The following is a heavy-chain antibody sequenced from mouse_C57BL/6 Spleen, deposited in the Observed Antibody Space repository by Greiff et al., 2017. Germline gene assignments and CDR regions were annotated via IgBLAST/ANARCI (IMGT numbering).Heavy chain of an antibody. V-gene: IGHV8-12*01. CDR3: ARTPYGSSYEFAY. CDR1: GFSLSTSGMG. D-gene: IGHD1-1*01. J-gene: IGHJ2*01. CDR2: IYWGDDT. Sequence: QVTLKVSGPGILQSSQTLSLTCSFSGFSLSTSGMGVSWIRQPSGKGLEWLAHIYWGDDTRYNPSLKSRLTISKDTSRNQVFLKITTVDTAGTATYYCARTPYGSSYEFAYWGQGTTLTVSS.